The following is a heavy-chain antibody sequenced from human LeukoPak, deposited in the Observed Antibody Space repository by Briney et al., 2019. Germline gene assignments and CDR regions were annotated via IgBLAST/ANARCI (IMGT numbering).Heavy chain of an antibody. D-gene: IGHD3-16*01. Sequence: GASVKVSSNTSGGTFCSYAIIWVRQPPGQGLEWMGGIIPIFGTANYAQKFQGRVTITADESTSTAYMELSSLRSEDTAVYYCARPHYDYVWGSSALGAYGMDVWGQEPTVTVSS. CDR1: GGTFCSYA. J-gene: IGHJ6*02. CDR2: IIPIFGTA. CDR3: ARPHYDYVWGSSALGAYGMDV. V-gene: IGHV1-69*13.